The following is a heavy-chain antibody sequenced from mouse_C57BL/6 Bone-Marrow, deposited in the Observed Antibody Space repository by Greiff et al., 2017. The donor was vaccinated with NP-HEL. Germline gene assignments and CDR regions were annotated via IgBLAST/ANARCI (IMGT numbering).Heavy chain of an antibody. V-gene: IGHV1-7*01. J-gene: IGHJ1*03. Sequence: QVHVKQSGAELAKPGASVKLSCKASGYTFTSYWMHWVKQRPGQGLEWIGYINPSSGYTKYNQKFKDKATLTADKSSSTAYMQLSSLTYDDSAVYYCASGIVRDYGSNYWYFDVWGTGTTVTVSS. CDR2: INPSSGYT. CDR1: GYTFTSYW. D-gene: IGHD1-1*01. CDR3: ASGIVRDYGSNYWYFDV.